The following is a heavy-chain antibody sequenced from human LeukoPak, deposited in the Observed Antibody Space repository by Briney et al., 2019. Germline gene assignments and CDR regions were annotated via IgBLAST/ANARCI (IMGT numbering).Heavy chain of an antibody. CDR1: GFTLDDYA. Sequence: GRSLRLSCAASGFTLDDYAMHWVRQAPGKGLEGVSGICWNSGSIGYADSVKGRFTISRDNAKNSLYLRMNSLRAEDTALYYCAKDIWQQLGGSFDYWGQGTLVTVSS. CDR2: ICWNSGSI. J-gene: IGHJ4*02. CDR3: AKDIWQQLGGSFDY. D-gene: IGHD6-13*01. V-gene: IGHV3-9*01.